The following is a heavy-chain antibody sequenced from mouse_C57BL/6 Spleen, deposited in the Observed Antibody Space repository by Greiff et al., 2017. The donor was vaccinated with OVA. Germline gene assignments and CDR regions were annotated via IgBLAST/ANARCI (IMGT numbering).Heavy chain of an antibody. CDR3: ARSLFYYGSPYWYFDV. D-gene: IGHD1-1*01. CDR2: INPSNGGT. CDR1: GYTFTSYW. J-gene: IGHJ1*03. Sequence: QVQLQQPGTELVKPGASVKLSCKASGYTFTSYWMHWVKQRPGQGLEWIGNINPSNGGTNYNEKFKIKATLTVDKSSSTAYMQLSSLTSEDSAVYYCARSLFYYGSPYWYFDVWGTGTTVTVSS. V-gene: IGHV1-53*01.